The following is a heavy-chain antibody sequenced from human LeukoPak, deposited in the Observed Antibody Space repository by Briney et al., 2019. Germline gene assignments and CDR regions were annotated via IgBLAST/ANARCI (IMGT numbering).Heavy chain of an antibody. CDR1: GGSISSSSYY. V-gene: IGHV4-39*07. CDR3: ARGRTMITQ. D-gene: IGHD3-22*01. CDR2: IYYSGST. J-gene: IGHJ4*02. Sequence: SETLSLTCTVSGGSISSSSYYWGWIRQPPGKGLEWIGSIYYSGSTYYNPSLKSRVTISVDTSKNQFSLKLSSVTAADTAVYYCARGRTMITQWGQGTLVTVSS.